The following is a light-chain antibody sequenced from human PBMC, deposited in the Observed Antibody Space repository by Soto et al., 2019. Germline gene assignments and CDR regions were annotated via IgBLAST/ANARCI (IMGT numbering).Light chain of an antibody. Sequence: EIVMTQSPATLSLSPGERATLSCRASQIVSSNLAWYQQKPGQAPRLLIHGASTRATGIPDRFSGSGSGTEFTLTISSLQSEDFAVYYCQQYNNWPRTFGQGTKVEIK. V-gene: IGKV3-15*01. CDR2: GAS. CDR3: QQYNNWPRT. J-gene: IGKJ1*01. CDR1: QIVSSN.